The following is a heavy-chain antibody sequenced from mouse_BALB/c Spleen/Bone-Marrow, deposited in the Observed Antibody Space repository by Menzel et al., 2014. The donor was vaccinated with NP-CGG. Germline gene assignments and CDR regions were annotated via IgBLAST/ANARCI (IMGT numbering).Heavy chain of an antibody. CDR2: ISDGGSYT. CDR3: VLRWFAY. Sequence: EVQLVESGGGLVKPGGSLELSCAASGFTFSDYYMYWVHQTPEKRLEWVATISDGGSYTYYPDSVKGRFTISRDNAKNNLYLQMSSLKSEDTAMYYCVLRWFAYWGQGTLVTVSA. D-gene: IGHD1-1*01. V-gene: IGHV5-4*02. J-gene: IGHJ3*01. CDR1: GFTFSDYY.